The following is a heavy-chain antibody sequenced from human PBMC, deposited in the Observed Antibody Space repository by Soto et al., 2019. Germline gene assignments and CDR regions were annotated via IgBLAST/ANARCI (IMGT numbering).Heavy chain of an antibody. J-gene: IGHJ4*02. Sequence: GASVKVSCKVSGYTLTELSMHWVRQAPGKGLEWMGGFDPEDGETIYAQKFQGRVTMTEDTSTDTAYMELSSLRSEDTAVYYCATYGSGWYYFDYWGQGTLVTVSS. V-gene: IGHV1-24*01. CDR1: GYTLTELS. D-gene: IGHD6-19*01. CDR3: ATYGSGWYYFDY. CDR2: FDPEDGET.